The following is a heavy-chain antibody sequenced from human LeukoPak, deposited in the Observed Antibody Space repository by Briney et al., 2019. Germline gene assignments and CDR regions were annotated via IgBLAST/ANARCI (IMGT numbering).Heavy chain of an antibody. CDR3: ARTGHYGEYHFDV. CDR1: GGTFRTYY. Sequence: SETLSLTCSLSGGTFRTYYWSWVRQPPGKGLEWIGYVYSSGSTKYSSYNPSLKSRITIYIDTAKNQLYMNLATETTTDTCVNFCARTGHYGEYHFDVWGQGTTVTVSS. V-gene: IGHV4-4*08. CDR2: VYSSGST. D-gene: IGHD2-2*01. J-gene: IGHJ6*02.